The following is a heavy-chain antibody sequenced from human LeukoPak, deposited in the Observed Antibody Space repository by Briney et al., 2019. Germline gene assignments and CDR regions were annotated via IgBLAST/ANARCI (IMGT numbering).Heavy chain of an antibody. CDR3: ARDSAMARQYYYYYMDV. V-gene: IGHV4-34*01. J-gene: IGHJ6*03. Sequence: SETLSLTCAVYGGSFSGYYWSWIRQPPGKGLEWIGEINHSGSTNYNPSLKSRVTISVDTSKNQFSLKLSSVTAADTAVYYCARDSAMARQYYYYYMDVWGKGTTVTVSS. CDR2: INHSGST. CDR1: GGSFSGYY. D-gene: IGHD2-8*01.